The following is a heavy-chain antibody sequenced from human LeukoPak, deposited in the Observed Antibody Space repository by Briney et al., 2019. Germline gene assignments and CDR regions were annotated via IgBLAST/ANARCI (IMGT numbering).Heavy chain of an antibody. J-gene: IGHJ6*02. D-gene: IGHD3-9*01. CDR2: IYHSGST. CDR1: GGSISSGGYS. CDR3: ARLPFNYDILTGYGMDV. Sequence: SETLSLTCAVSGGSISSGGYSWSWIRQPPGKGLEWIGYIYHSGSTYYNPSLKSRVTISVDRSKNQFSLKLSSVTAADTAAYYCARLPFNYDILTGYGMDVWGQGTTVTVSS. V-gene: IGHV4-30-2*01.